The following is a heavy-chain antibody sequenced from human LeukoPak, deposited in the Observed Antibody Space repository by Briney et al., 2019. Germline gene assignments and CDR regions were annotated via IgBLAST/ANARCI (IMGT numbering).Heavy chain of an antibody. CDR3: ARGRSTGYPYYFEY. V-gene: IGHV1-8*03. CDR1: GYTFTSYD. Sequence: ASVKVSCKASGYTFTSYDINWVRQATGQGLEWMGWMSPNSGSTGYAQKFQGRVTITRNTSISTAYMELSGLRSEDTAVYYCARGRSTGYPYYFEYWGQGTLVTVSS. CDR2: MSPNSGST. D-gene: IGHD5-12*01. J-gene: IGHJ4*02.